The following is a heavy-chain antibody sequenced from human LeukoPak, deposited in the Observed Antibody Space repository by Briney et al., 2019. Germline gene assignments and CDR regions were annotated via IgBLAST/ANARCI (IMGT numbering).Heavy chain of an antibody. D-gene: IGHD4-17*01. J-gene: IGHJ4*02. Sequence: PGGSLRLSCAASGFTFSSYAMSWVRQAPGKGLEWVSGISGGGGSTYYADSVKGRFTISRDNSKNTLYLQMNSLRAEDTAVYYCARDLTYMTTAPAGDYWGQGTLVTVSS. V-gene: IGHV3-23*01. CDR3: ARDLTYMTTAPAGDY. CDR1: GFTFSSYA. CDR2: ISGGGGST.